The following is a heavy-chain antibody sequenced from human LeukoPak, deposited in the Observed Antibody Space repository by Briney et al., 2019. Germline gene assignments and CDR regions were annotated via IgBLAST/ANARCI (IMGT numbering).Heavy chain of an antibody. CDR3: ARDTADVDIVATITTY. D-gene: IGHD5-12*01. Sequence: ASVKVSCKASGYTFTNYAMNWVRQAPGRGLKWMGWINTNTGNPTYAQGFTGRFVFSLDTSVSTAYLQISSLKAEDTAVYYCARDTADVDIVATITTYWGQGTLATVSS. CDR1: GYTFTNYA. V-gene: IGHV7-4-1*02. J-gene: IGHJ4*02. CDR2: INTNTGNP.